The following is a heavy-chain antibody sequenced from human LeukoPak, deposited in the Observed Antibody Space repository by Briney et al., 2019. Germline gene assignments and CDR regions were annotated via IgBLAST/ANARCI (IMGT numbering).Heavy chain of an antibody. CDR2: IWYAGSNK. Sequence: TGGSLRLSCAASGFIFSNYGMHWVRQAPGKGLEWVAFIWYAGSNKYYADSVKGRFTISRDNSKNTLYLQMNSLRAEDTAVYYCAKDSGDYSGYWGQGTLVTVSS. J-gene: IGHJ4*02. CDR1: GFIFSNYG. D-gene: IGHD2-15*01. V-gene: IGHV3-30*02. CDR3: AKDSGDYSGY.